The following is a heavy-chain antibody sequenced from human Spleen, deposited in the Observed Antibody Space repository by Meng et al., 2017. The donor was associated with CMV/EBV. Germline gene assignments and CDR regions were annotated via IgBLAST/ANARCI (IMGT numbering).Heavy chain of an antibody. CDR2: ISWNSGNI. Sequence: SLKISCAASGFTFDDYAMHWVRQAPGKGLEWVSGISWNSGNIDYADSVKGRFTISRDNSKNTLYLQMNSLRAEDTAIYYCAKRRWGENGANDYWGQGTLVTVSS. CDR3: AKRRWGENGANDY. D-gene: IGHD1-26*01. J-gene: IGHJ4*02. CDR1: GFTFDDYA. V-gene: IGHV3-9*01.